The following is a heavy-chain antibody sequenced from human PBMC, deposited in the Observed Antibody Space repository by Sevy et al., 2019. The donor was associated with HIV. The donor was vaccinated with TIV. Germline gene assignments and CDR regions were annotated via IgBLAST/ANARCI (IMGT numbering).Heavy chain of an antibody. CDR2: IIVGSGNT. Sequence: SLKVSCKASGFTFTSSAVQWVRQARGQRLEWIGWIIVGSGNTNYAQKFQERVTITRDMSTSTAYMELSSLRSEDTAVYYCAAVSDDPAYYYGMDVWGQGTTVTVSS. CDR1: GFTFTSSA. CDR3: AAVSDDPAYYYGMDV. V-gene: IGHV1-58*01. J-gene: IGHJ6*02. D-gene: IGHD1-1*01.